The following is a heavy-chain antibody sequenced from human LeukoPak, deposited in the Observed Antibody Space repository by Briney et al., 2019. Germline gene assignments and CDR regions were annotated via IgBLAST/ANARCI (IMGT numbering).Heavy chain of an antibody. D-gene: IGHD2-2*01. V-gene: IGHV4-59*01. CDR2: IYYSGST. CDR1: GGSISSYY. J-gene: IGHJ5*02. CDR3: AGRYCSSTSCFETNWFDP. Sequence: PETLSLTCTVSGGSISSYYWSWIRQPPGKGLEWIGYIYYSGSTNYNPSLKSRVTISVDTSKNQFSLKLSSVTAADTAVYYCAGRYCSSTSCFETNWFDPWGQGTLVTVSS.